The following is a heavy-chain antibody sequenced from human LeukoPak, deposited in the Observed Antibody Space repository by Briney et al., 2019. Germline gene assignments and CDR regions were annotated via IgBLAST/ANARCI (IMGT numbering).Heavy chain of an antibody. CDR3: TTDQDHRGIAVAEIDY. D-gene: IGHD6-19*01. CDR1: GFTFSNAW. J-gene: IGHJ4*02. CDR2: IKSKTDGGTT. Sequence: GGSLRLSCAASGFTFSNAWMNWVRQAPGKGLEWVGRIKSKTDGGTTDYAAPVKGRFTISRDDSKNTLYLQMNSLKTEGTAVYYCTTDQDHRGIAVAEIDYWGQGTLVTVSS. V-gene: IGHV3-15*07.